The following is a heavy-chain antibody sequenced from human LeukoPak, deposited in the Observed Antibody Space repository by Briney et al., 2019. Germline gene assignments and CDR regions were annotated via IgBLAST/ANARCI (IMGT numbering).Heavy chain of an antibody. V-gene: IGHV3-9*01. J-gene: IGHJ5*02. Sequence: GGSLRLSCAASGFKFDDYAMHWVRQAPGKGLEWVSTISGNGDRMDYADSVKGRFTISRDNAKNSLYLQMNSLRAEDTAVYYCARDLVRDGYKSWGQGTLVTVSS. CDR1: GFKFDDYA. CDR3: ARDLVRDGYKS. CDR2: ISGNGDRM. D-gene: IGHD5-12*01.